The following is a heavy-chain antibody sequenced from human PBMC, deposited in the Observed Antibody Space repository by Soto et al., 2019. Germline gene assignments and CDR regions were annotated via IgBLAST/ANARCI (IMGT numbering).Heavy chain of an antibody. V-gene: IGHV4-39*01. J-gene: IGHJ4*02. CDR3: ARQYYDSIGYSIDY. CDR2: IYYSGST. D-gene: IGHD3-22*01. CDR1: GGSISSSSYY. Sequence: PSETLSLTCTVSGGSISSSSYYWGWIRQPPGKGLEWIGSIYYSGSTYYNPSLKSRVTISVDTSKNQFSLKLSSVTAADTAVYYCARQYYDSIGYSIDYWGQGTLVTVSS.